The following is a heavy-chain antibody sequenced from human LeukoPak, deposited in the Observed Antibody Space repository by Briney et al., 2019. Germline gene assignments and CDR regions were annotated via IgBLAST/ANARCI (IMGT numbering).Heavy chain of an antibody. Sequence: ASVKVSCKASGSTFTGYYEHWVREAPGQGLEWMGWINPDSGDTHYLQKFQGRVTMTRDTSISTAYMELSRLRSDDSAVYYCTRDLLDDSGTFDPWGQGTLVTVSS. J-gene: IGHJ5*02. V-gene: IGHV1-2*02. CDR3: TRDLLDDSGTFDP. CDR1: GSTFTGYY. CDR2: INPDSGDT. D-gene: IGHD3-10*01.